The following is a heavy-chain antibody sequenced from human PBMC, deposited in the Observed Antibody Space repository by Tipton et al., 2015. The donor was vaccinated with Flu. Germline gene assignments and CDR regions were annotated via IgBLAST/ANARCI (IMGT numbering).Heavy chain of an antibody. J-gene: IGHJ4*02. CDR1: GYSLSSYY. CDR3: ARSPSYSGSGVYPYYFDD. V-gene: IGHV4-4*07. Sequence: TLSLTCTVSGYSLSSYYWSWIRQPAGKGLEWIGRIYTTGSTNYNPSLRSRVTISGDTSKNHFSVQLSSVTAADTAVYYCARSPSYSGSGVYPYYFDDWGQGTLVTVSS. CDR2: IYTTGST. D-gene: IGHD3-10*01.